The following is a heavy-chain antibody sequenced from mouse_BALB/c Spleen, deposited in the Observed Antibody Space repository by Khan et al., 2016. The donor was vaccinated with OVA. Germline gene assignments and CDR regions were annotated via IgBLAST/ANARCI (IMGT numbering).Heavy chain of an antibody. CDR2: INPSTGYS. J-gene: IGHJ3*01. CDR3: ANHGSSSAWFAY. CDR1: GYTFTSYW. D-gene: IGHD1-1*01. V-gene: IGHV1-7*01. Sequence: QVQLKESGAELAKPGASVKMSCKASGYTFTSYWMHWVKQRPGQGLEWIGYINPSTGYSEYNQKFKDKATLTADKSSSTAYMQLSSLTSDDSAVYYCANHGSSSAWFAYWGQGNLGTVSA.